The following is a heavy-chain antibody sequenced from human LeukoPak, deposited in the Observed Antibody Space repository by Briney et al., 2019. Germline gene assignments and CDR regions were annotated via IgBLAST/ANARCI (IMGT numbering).Heavy chain of an antibody. Sequence: SETLSLTCAVSGGSISSSNWWSWVRQPPGKGLEWIGEIYHSGSTNYNPSLKSRVIISLDMSKIQFSPKLTSVTAADTAVYFCGGGDYFHFDYWGQGALVTVS. CDR1: GGSISSSNW. D-gene: IGHD2-21*02. J-gene: IGHJ4*02. CDR2: IYHSGST. CDR3: GGGDYFHFDY. V-gene: IGHV4-4*02.